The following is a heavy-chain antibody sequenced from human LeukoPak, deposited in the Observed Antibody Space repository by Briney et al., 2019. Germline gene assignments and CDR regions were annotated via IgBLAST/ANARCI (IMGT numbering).Heavy chain of an antibody. CDR2: FDPEDGET. CDR3: ATQVGATPYFDY. Sequence: ASVKVSCKVSGYTLTELSMHWVRQAPGKGLEWMGGFDPEDGETIYAQKFQGRVTMTEDTSTDTAYMEPSSLRSEDTAVYYCATQVGATPYFDYWGQGTLVTVSS. D-gene: IGHD1-26*01. J-gene: IGHJ4*02. CDR1: GYTLTELS. V-gene: IGHV1-24*01.